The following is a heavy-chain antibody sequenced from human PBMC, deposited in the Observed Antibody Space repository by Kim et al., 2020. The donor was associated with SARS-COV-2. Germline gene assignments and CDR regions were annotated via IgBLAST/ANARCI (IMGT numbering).Heavy chain of an antibody. J-gene: IGHJ1*01. V-gene: IGHV3-23*01. CDR3: AKSPYYDSSGYYYVKYFQH. D-gene: IGHD3-22*01. Sequence: GRFTISRDNAKNTLYLQMNGLRAEDTAVYYCAKSPYYDSSGYYYVKYFQHWGQGTLVTVSS.